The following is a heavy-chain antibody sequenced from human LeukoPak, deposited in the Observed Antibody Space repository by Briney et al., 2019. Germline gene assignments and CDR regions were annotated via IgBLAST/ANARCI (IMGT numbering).Heavy chain of an antibody. CDR2: ISDSGGSA. CDR3: ARGVSGWPYYLDY. D-gene: IGHD6-19*01. CDR1: GFTFSNSV. V-gene: IGHV3-23*01. Sequence: GGSLRLSCAASGFTFSNSVMSWVRQAPGKGLEWVSSISDSGGSAYYADSVKGRFTISRDNSKNTLYLQMNSLRAEDTAVYYCARGVSGWPYYLDYWGQGALVTVSS. J-gene: IGHJ4*01.